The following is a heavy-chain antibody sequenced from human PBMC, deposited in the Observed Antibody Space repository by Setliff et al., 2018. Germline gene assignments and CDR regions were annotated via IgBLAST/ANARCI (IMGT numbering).Heavy chain of an antibody. CDR1: GFSFSFYN. D-gene: IGHD1-26*01. J-gene: IGHJ4*02. CDR2: ISDSSSFM. Sequence: GESLKISCAASGFSFSFYNMHWVRQTPGKGLEWISSISDSSSFMHYADSLKGRFTISRDNAKNSLYLQMNSLRADDTAVYYCTTDVTGSYYQEIHYWGQGTLVTVSS. CDR3: TTDVTGSYYQEIHY. V-gene: IGHV3-21*03.